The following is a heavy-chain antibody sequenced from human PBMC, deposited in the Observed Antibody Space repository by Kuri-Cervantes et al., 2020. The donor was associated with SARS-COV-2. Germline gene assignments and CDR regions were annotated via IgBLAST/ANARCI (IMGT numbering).Heavy chain of an antibody. CDR2: IYYSGST. CDR3: ARHVPDWLLNWFDP. Sequence: SETLSLTCTVSGGSISSSSYYWGWIRQPPGKGLEWIGNIYYSGSTYYNPSLKSRVTISVDTSKNQFSLKLSSVTAADTAVYYCARHVPDWLLNWFDPWGQGTLVTVSS. V-gene: IGHV4-39*01. D-gene: IGHD3-9*01. CDR1: GGSISSSSYY. J-gene: IGHJ5*02.